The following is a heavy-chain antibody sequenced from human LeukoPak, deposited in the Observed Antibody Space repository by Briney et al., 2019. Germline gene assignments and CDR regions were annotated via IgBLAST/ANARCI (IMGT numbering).Heavy chain of an antibody. D-gene: IGHD2-15*01. CDR2: ISAYNGNT. V-gene: IGHV1-18*01. CDR3: ARYCSGGSCYSEGLEC. CDR1: GYTFTSYG. Sequence: ASVKVSCKASGYTFTSYGISWVRQAPGQGLEWMGWISAYNGNTNYAQKLQGRVTMTTDTSTSTAYMELRSLRSDDTAVYYCARYCSGGSCYSEGLECWGQGTLVTVSS. J-gene: IGHJ4*02.